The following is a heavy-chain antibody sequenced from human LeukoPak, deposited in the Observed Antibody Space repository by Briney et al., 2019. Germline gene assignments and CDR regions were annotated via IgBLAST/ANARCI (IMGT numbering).Heavy chain of an antibody. V-gene: IGHV3-7*03. Sequence: GGSLRLSCAASGFTFSSYWMSWVRQAPGKGLEWVANIKQDGSEKYYVDSVKGRFTISRDNAKNSLYLQMNSLRAEDTAVYYCAKGDFGVIVDYFDYWGQGTLVTVSS. CDR1: GFTFSSYW. D-gene: IGHD3-3*01. J-gene: IGHJ4*02. CDR3: AKGDFGVIVDYFDY. CDR2: IKQDGSEK.